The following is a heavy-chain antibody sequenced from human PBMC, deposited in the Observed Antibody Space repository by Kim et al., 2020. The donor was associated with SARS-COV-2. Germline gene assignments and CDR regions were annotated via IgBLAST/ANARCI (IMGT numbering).Heavy chain of an antibody. V-gene: IGHV4-39*01. CDR3: ALTPLYGDYVWFDP. J-gene: IGHJ5*02. D-gene: IGHD4-17*01. CDR2: IYYSGST. CDR1: GGSISSSSYY. Sequence: SETLSLTCTVSGGSISSSSYYWGWIRQPPGKGLEWIGSIYYSGSTYYNPSLKSRVTISVDTSKNQFSLKLSSVTAADTAVYYCALTPLYGDYVWFDPWGQGTLVTVSS.